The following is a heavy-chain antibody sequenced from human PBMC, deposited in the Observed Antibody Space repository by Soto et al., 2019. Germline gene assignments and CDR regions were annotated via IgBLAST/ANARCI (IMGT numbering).Heavy chain of an antibody. V-gene: IGHV3-33*08. CDR3: ARDLGWPAARFDP. CDR1: GGSISSYY. CDR2: IWYDGSEK. J-gene: IGHJ5*02. Sequence: LSLTCRISGGSISSYYWNWVRLAPGKGLEWVAVIWYDGSEKYYADSVKGRFTISRDNSKNTLYLQMNSLRGEDTAVYYCARDLGWPAARFDPWGQGTLVTVSS. D-gene: IGHD2-2*01.